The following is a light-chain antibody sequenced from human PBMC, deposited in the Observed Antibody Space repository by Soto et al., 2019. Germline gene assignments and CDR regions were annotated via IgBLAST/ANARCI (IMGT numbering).Light chain of an antibody. V-gene: IGKV3-11*01. CDR1: QSVYNN. CDR3: QQRSNWPPFT. J-gene: IGKJ3*01. CDR2: DAS. Sequence: EISMTQSPATLAVSPGERATLSCRASQSVYNNLAWYQQKPGQAPRLLIYDASNRATGIPARCSGSGSGTDFTLTISSLEPEDFAVYYCQQRSNWPPFTFGPGTKVDI.